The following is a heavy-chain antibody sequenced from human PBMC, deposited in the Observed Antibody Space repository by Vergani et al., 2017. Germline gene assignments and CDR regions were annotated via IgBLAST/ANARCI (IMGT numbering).Heavy chain of an antibody. CDR3: ARKWIVYCSSTSCSSFDY. Sequence: QVQLQQWGAGLLKPSETLSLTCAVSGGSFSGYYWSWIRQPPGKGLEWIGEINHSGSTNYNPSLKSRVTISVYTAKNKFSLKLSSVTAADTAVYYCARKWIVYCSSTSCSSFDYWGQGTLVTVSS. CDR2: INHSGST. J-gene: IGHJ4*02. V-gene: IGHV4-34*01. CDR1: GGSFSGYY. D-gene: IGHD2-2*01.